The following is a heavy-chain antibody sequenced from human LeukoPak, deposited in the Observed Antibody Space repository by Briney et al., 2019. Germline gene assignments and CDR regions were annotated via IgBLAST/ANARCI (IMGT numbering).Heavy chain of an antibody. V-gene: IGHV3-30-3*01. Sequence: GRSLRLSCAASGFTYSSYAMHWVRQAPGKGLEWVAVISYDGSNKYYADSVKGRFTISRDNSKNTLYLQMNSLRAEDTAVYYCARDSGRRGDGDFDYWGQGTLVTVSS. CDR2: ISYDGSNK. CDR3: ARDSGRRGDGDFDY. CDR1: GFTYSSYA. J-gene: IGHJ4*02. D-gene: IGHD3-10*01.